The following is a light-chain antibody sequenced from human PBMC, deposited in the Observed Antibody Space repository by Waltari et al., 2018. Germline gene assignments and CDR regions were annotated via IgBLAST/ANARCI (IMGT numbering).Light chain of an antibody. Sequence: QSALSPPAHVARSPGHSTAISSPGTTRDVGGYNYVSWSHQHPGKPPKLRIYDVSKRPSGVSNRCAGSKSGNTASLSISGLQAEDEAYYYCSSYTGSITLVFGGGTKLTVL. V-gene: IGLV2-14*01. CDR1: TRDVGGYNY. CDR2: DVS. J-gene: IGLJ2*01. CDR3: SSYTGSITLV.